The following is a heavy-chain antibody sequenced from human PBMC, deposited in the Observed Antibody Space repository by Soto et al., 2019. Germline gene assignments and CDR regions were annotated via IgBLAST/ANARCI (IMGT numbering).Heavy chain of an antibody. CDR1: GFPFTTYG. V-gene: IGHV3-30*03. Sequence: QVQLVESGGGVVQPGRSLRLSCAASGFPFTTYGMHWVREGPGKGLEWVAVISYDGSNKYYADSVKGRFTISRDNSKNTLDLQVNSRRPGEMVLYYCVGGQYYFDYRGQGTLVTGSS. CDR2: ISYDGSNK. J-gene: IGHJ4*02. CDR3: VGGQYYFDY. D-gene: IGHD3-10*01.